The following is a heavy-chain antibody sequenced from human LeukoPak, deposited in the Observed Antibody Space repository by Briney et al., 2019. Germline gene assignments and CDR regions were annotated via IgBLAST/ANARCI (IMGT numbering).Heavy chain of an antibody. CDR3: AKGHTYGMI. CDR2: ISMNGTDM. D-gene: IGHD5-18*01. Sequence: GGSLRLSCAASGFTFGDFYMTWLPQTPGKGPEWLSYISMNGTDMDYADSVRGRFTISRDNAKDTLYLQMNSLGAEDTAIYHCAKGHTYGMIWGQGTQVTVSS. CDR1: GFTFGDFY. J-gene: IGHJ4*02. V-gene: IGHV3-11*01.